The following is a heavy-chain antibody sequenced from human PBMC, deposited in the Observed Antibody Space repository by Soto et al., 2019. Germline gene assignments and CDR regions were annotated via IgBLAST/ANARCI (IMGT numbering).Heavy chain of an antibody. CDR1: GYTFFTYD. V-gene: IGHV1-18*01. Sequence: QVHLVQSGVEVKTPGASVKVSCQASGYTFFTYDISWVRKAPGQGLEWMGWISTYSGDTKYAQKFQGRVTMTTDTSTTTAYLELRSLIYDDTAVYYCARHHGPTTSENWFDPWGQGTLVTVSS. CDR2: ISTYSGDT. CDR3: ARHHGPTTSENWFDP. D-gene: IGHD5-12*01. J-gene: IGHJ5*02.